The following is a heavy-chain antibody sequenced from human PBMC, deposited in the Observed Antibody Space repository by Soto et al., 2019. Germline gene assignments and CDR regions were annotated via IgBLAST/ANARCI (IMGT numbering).Heavy chain of an antibody. CDR3: AASGGIRGYFDY. J-gene: IGHJ4*02. Sequence: SVKVSCKASGLTFTSSAVQWVRQARGQRLEWIGWIVVGSGNTNYAQKFQERVTITRDMSTSTAYMELSSLRSEDTAVYYCAASGGIRGYFDYWGQGTLVTVS. V-gene: IGHV1-58*01. D-gene: IGHD3-10*01. CDR2: IVVGSGNT. CDR1: GLTFTSSA.